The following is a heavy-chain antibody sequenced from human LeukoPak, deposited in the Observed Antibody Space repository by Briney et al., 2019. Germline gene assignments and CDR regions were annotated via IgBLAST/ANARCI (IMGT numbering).Heavy chain of an antibody. J-gene: IGHJ5*02. CDR1: GGSISSYY. Sequence: SETLSLTCTVSGGSISSYYWSWIRQPPGKGLEWIGYIYYSGSTNYNPSLKGRVTISVDTSKNQFSLKLSSVTAADTAVYYCARQLYCGGDCSNWFDPWGQGTLVTVSS. V-gene: IGHV4-59*08. CDR2: IYYSGST. CDR3: ARQLYCGGDCSNWFDP. D-gene: IGHD2-21*02.